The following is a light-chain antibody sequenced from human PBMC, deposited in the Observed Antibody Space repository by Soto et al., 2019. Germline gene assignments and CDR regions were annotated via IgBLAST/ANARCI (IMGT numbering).Light chain of an antibody. Sequence: SAAAVSLTPGERATLSCRASQSLSRSLAWYQQKPGQAPRLLIYDASNRATGIPARFSGSGSGTDFTLTISSLEPEDFALYYCQHRANCPLTFGGGTNV. V-gene: IGKV3-11*01. CDR3: QHRANCPLT. CDR2: DAS. J-gene: IGKJ4*01. CDR1: QSLSRS.